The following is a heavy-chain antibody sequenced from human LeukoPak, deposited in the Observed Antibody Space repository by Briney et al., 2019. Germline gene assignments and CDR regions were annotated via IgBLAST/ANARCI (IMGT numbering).Heavy chain of an antibody. D-gene: IGHD6-13*01. CDR2: MSTSDSPI. CDR1: GFTFSDYY. V-gene: IGHV3-11*01. J-gene: IGHJ6*03. Sequence: PGGSLRLSCAASGFTFSDYYMSWIRQAPGKGLEWVSYMSTSDSPIYYTDSVKGRFTISRDNSKNTLYLHMNSLRAEDTALYYCAKEGIPATGSYFYYYMDVWGKGTTVTVSS. CDR3: AKEGIPATGSYFYYYMDV.